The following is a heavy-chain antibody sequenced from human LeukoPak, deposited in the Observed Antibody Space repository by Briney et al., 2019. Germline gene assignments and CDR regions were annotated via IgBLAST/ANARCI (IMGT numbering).Heavy chain of an antibody. CDR2: ISGSGDTT. CDR3: AKSQRNDQQVVQRIDY. Sequence: PPGGSLRHSCTASRFTFSTYAMSWVRQAPGKGLEWVSSISGSGDTTYYTGSVKGRFTISRDNSKNALYLQMSSLRAEDTAVYYCAKSQRNDQQVVQRIDYWGQGTLVTVSS. J-gene: IGHJ4*02. V-gene: IGHV3-23*01. D-gene: IGHD2-2*01. CDR1: RFTFSTYA.